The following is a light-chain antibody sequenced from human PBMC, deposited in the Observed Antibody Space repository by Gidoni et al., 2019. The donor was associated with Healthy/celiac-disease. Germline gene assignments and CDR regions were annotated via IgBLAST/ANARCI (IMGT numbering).Light chain of an antibody. J-gene: IGLJ2*01. CDR3: NSRDSSGNPYVV. CDR1: SLRSYY. Sequence: SSELTQDPAVSVALGQTVRITCQGDSLRSYYASWYQQKPGQAPGLVIYGKNNRPSGIPDRFSGSSSGNTASLTITGAQAEDEADYYCNSRDSSGNPYVVFGGGTKLTVL. V-gene: IGLV3-19*01. CDR2: GKN.